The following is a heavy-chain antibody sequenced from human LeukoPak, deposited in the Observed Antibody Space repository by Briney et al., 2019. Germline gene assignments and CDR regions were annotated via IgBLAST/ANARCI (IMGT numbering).Heavy chain of an antibody. CDR3: ARGDYGDYVSDY. Sequence: GASVKVSCKASEYTFTGYHIHWVRQAPGQGLEWIGWISPNSGGTNYAQKFQGWVTMTRDTSISTAYMELSRLRSDDTAVYYCARGDYGDYVSDYWGQGTLVTVSS. V-gene: IGHV1-2*04. CDR2: ISPNSGGT. CDR1: EYTFTGYH. J-gene: IGHJ4*02. D-gene: IGHD4-17*01.